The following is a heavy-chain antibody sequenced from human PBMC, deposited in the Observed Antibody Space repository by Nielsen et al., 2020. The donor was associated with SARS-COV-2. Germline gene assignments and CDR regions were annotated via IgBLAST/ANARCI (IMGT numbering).Heavy chain of an antibody. CDR1: GFSLSTSAVG. Sequence: SGPTLVKPTQTLTLTCTFSGFSLSTSAVGVGWIRQPPGKALEWLAVIYWNDDKRYSPSLRGRLTITKDTPKNQVDLSMTNMDPVDTATYYCAHVSKLYCGGDCETFDIWGQGTMVTVSS. D-gene: IGHD2-21*01. CDR2: IYWNDDK. V-gene: IGHV2-5*01. CDR3: AHVSKLYCGGDCETFDI. J-gene: IGHJ3*02.